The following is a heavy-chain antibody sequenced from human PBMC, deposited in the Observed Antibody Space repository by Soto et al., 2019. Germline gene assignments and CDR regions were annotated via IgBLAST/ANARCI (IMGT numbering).Heavy chain of an antibody. J-gene: IGHJ5*02. V-gene: IGHV3-33*08. CDR2: IWYDGSNK. Sequence: GGSLRLSCAASGFTFSSYGMHWVRQAPGKGLEWVAVIWYDGSNKYYADSVKGRFTISRDNSKNTLYLQMNSLRAEDTAVYYCARDFVLVPAAIQAPWGQGTLVTVSS. D-gene: IGHD2-2*01. CDR3: ARDFVLVPAAIQAP. CDR1: GFTFSSYG.